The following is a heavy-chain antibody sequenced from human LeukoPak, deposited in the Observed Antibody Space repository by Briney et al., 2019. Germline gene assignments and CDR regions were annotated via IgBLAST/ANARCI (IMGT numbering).Heavy chain of an antibody. V-gene: IGHV3-30*18. Sequence: GGSLRLSCAASGFTFSRYGMHWVRQAPGKGLEWVAVISFDGSNKYYADSVKGRFTISRDNSKNTLYLQMNSLRAEDTAVYYCAKELVGATRVRYFDYWGQGTLVTVSS. CDR3: AKELVGATRVRYFDY. J-gene: IGHJ4*02. CDR1: GFTFSRYG. D-gene: IGHD1-26*01. CDR2: ISFDGSNK.